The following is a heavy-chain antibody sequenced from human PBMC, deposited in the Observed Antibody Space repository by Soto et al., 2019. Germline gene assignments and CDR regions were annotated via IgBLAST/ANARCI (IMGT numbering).Heavy chain of an antibody. Sequence: PSQTLSLTCAISGDSVSSNSAAWNWIRQSPSRGLEWLGRTYYRSKWYNDYAVSVKSRITINPDTSKNQFSLQLNSVTPEDTAVYYCARDTLGGSGRYGHGINNWFDPWGQGTLVTISS. D-gene: IGHD6-19*01. J-gene: IGHJ5*02. CDR2: TYYRSKWYN. V-gene: IGHV6-1*01. CDR1: GDSVSSNSAA. CDR3: ARDTLGGSGRYGHGINNWFDP.